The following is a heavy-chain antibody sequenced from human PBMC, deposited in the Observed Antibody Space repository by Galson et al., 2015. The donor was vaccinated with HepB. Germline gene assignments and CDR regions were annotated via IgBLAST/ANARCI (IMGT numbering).Heavy chain of an antibody. CDR2: ISSSSYYK. Sequence: SLRLSCAASAFTFSSDSMNWVRQAPGKGLVWVSSISSSSYYKYYADSVKGRFTISRDNAKSSLYLQMNSLRAEDTAVYYCARVHTGGGQGFGMDVWGQGTTVTVSS. J-gene: IGHJ6*02. CDR3: ARVHTGGGQGFGMDV. CDR1: AFTFSSDS. D-gene: IGHD2-8*02. V-gene: IGHV3-21*01.